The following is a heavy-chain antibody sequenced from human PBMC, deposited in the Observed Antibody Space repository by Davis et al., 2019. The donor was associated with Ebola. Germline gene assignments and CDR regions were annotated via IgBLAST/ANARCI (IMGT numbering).Heavy chain of an antibody. CDR3: ASPRRGSYDSSGYYWDLA. CDR2: ISAYNGNT. Sequence: ASVKVSCKASGYTFTSYGISWVRQAPGQGLEWMGWISAYNGNTNYAQKLQGRVTMTTDTSTSTAYMELSSLRSEDTAVYYCASPRRGSYDSSGYYWDLAWGQGTLVTVSS. J-gene: IGHJ5*02. V-gene: IGHV1-18*01. CDR1: GYTFTSYG. D-gene: IGHD3-22*01.